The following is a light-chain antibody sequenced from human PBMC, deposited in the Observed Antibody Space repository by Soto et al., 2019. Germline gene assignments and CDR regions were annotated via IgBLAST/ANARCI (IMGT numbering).Light chain of an antibody. Sequence: QMSQSTSSLSASVGDRVTITFRASQSISSYLNWYQQKPGKAPKLLIYAASSLQSGVPSRFSGSGSGTDFTLTISSLQPEDFATYYCQQSYSTPPTFGQGTKVDNK. CDR2: AAS. CDR3: QQSYSTPPT. J-gene: IGKJ1*01. CDR1: QSISSY. V-gene: IGKV1-39*01.